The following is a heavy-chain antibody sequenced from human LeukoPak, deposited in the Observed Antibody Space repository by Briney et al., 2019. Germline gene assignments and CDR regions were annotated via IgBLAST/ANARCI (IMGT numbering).Heavy chain of an antibody. CDR1: GGSFSGYY. Sequence: SETLSLTCAVYGGSFSGYYWSWIRQPPGKGLEWIGEINHSGSTNYNLSLKSRVTISVDTSKNQFSLKLSSVTAADTAVYYCARGLATDYWGQGTLVTVSS. J-gene: IGHJ4*02. V-gene: IGHV4-34*01. D-gene: IGHD1-26*01. CDR2: INHSGST. CDR3: ARGLATDY.